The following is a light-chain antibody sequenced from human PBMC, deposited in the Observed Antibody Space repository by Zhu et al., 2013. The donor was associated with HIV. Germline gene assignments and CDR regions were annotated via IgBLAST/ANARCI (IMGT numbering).Light chain of an antibody. CDR2: GAS. CDR3: HHYDTYRFT. J-gene: IGKJ3*01. CDR1: QSVSSN. V-gene: IGKV3-20*01. Sequence: EIVLTQSPGTMSLSPGERVTLSCRASQSVSSNLAWYQQKPGQAPRLLIYGASTRATGVPDRFSGSGSGTDFTLTINRLEPEDFAVYYCHHYDTYRFTFGPGTKVEVK.